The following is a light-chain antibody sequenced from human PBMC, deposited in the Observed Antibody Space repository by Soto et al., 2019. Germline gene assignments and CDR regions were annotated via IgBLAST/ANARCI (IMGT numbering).Light chain of an antibody. CDR3: CSYVGGYSYV. CDR2: EGS. J-gene: IGLJ1*01. CDR1: SSDVGSYNL. Sequence: QSVLTQPASVSGSPGQSITISCTGTSSDVGSYNLVSWYQQHPGKAPKLMIYEGSKRPSGVSNRFSGSKSGNTASLTISGLQAEDEADYYCCSYVGGYSYVFGIGTKV. V-gene: IGLV2-23*01.